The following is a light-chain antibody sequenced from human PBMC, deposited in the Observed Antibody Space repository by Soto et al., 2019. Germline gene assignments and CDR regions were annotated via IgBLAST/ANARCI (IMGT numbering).Light chain of an antibody. CDR2: DAS. CDR3: QQYNSYSYT. V-gene: IGKV1-5*01. CDR1: QSISSW. Sequence: DIQMTQSPSTLSASVGDRVTITCRASQSISSWLAWYQQKPGKAPNLLIYDASSLESGVPSRFSGSGSGTEFTLTISSLQPDDFAHYYCQQYNSYSYTFGQGTKLEIK. J-gene: IGKJ2*01.